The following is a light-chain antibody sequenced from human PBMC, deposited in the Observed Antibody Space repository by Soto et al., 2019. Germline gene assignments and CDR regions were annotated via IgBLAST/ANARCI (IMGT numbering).Light chain of an antibody. V-gene: IGKV3-11*01. CDR1: QSVSAN. J-gene: IGKJ5*01. CDR3: QQRSNWPSIT. Sequence: EIVLTPSPGTLSLSPVERATLSCRASQSVSANLAWYRQIPGQAPRLLIYDASNRATGIPARFSGSGSGTDFTLTISSLEPEDFAVYYCQQRSNWPSITFGQGTRLEIK. CDR2: DAS.